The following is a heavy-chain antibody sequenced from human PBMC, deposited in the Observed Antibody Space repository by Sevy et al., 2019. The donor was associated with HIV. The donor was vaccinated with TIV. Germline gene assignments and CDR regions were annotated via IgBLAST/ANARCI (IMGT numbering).Heavy chain of an antibody. V-gene: IGHV1-8*01. Sequence: ASVKVSCKASGYTFTSYDINWVRQATGQGLEWMGWMNPNSGNTGYAQKFQGRVTMTRNTSISTAYMELSSVRSEVTAVFYCARAAVVVLDAILDSYYSGMDVWGQGTTVTVSS. D-gene: IGHD2-2*02. CDR2: MNPNSGNT. CDR3: ARAAVVVLDAILDSYYSGMDV. CDR1: GYTFTSYD. J-gene: IGHJ6*02.